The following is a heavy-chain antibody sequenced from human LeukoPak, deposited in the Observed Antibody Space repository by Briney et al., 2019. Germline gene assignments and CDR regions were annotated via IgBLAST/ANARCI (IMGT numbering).Heavy chain of an antibody. V-gene: IGHV3-9*01. J-gene: IGHJ4*02. CDR2: VNWNSGSI. Sequence: GGSLRLSCAASGFTFDDYAMHWVRQAPGKGLEWVSGVNWNSGSIDYADSVKGRFTISRDNAKNSLYLQMNSLRAEDTALYYCAKARGGYSSSSLDYWGQGTLVTVS. CDR3: AKARGGYSSSSLDY. CDR1: GFTFDDYA. D-gene: IGHD6-13*01.